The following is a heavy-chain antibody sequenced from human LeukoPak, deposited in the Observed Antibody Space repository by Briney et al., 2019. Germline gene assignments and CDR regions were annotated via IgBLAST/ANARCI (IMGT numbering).Heavy chain of an antibody. V-gene: IGHV3-49*03. Sequence: PGRSLRLSCTASGFTFGDYAMSWFRQAPGKGLEWVGFIRSKAYGGTTEYAASVKGRFTISRDDSKNIAYLQMNSLKTEDTAVYYCATTYDISPTGYWGQGTLVTVSS. J-gene: IGHJ4*02. CDR2: IRSKAYGGTT. CDR1: GFTFGDYA. D-gene: IGHD3-22*01. CDR3: ATTYDISPTGY.